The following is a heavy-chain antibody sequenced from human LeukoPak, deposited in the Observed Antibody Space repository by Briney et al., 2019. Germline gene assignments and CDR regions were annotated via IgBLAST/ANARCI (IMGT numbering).Heavy chain of an antibody. CDR1: GGSFSGYY. CDR2: INHSGST. CDR3: ARQIRWLRYWFDP. D-gene: IGHD5-12*01. V-gene: IGHV4-34*01. J-gene: IGHJ5*02. Sequence: TTSETLSLTCAVYGGSFSGYYWSWIRQPPGKGLEWIGEINHSGSTNYNPSLKSRVTISVDTSKNQFSLKLSSVTAADTAVYYCARQIRWLRYWFDPWGQGTLVTVSS.